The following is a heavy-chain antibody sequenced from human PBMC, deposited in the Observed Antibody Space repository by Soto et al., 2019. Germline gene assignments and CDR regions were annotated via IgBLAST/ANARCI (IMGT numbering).Heavy chain of an antibody. D-gene: IGHD6-13*01. Sequence: PSETLRVTYTVSGGSISSYYWSWFRQPAGKELEWIGRIYTSGSTNYNHSLKSRVTMSVDTSKNQFSLKLSSVTAADTAVYYCARVTRRGYSSSWSGAGWVDPWGQGTLVSVS. V-gene: IGHV4-4*07. CDR2: IYTSGST. CDR1: GGSISSYY. CDR3: ARVTRRGYSSSWSGAGWVDP. J-gene: IGHJ5*02.